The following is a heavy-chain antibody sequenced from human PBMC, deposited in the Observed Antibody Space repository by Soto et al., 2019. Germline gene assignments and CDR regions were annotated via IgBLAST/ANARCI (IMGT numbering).Heavy chain of an antibody. CDR1: GYTFSNYW. Sequence: GESLKISRQGSGYTFSNYWIGWVRQMPWKGLEWMGIIYPGDSDTRYSPSFQGQVTISADKSINTAYLQWSSLGASDTAMYYCVRRGEFGRMYYFDYWAQGTQVTVSS. J-gene: IGHJ4*02. CDR3: VRRGEFGRMYYFDY. V-gene: IGHV5-51*01. CDR2: IYPGDSDT. D-gene: IGHD3-16*01.